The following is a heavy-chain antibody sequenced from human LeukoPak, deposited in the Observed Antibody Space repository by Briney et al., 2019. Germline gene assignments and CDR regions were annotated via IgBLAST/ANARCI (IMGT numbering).Heavy chain of an antibody. D-gene: IGHD2-2*01. Sequence: PGRSLRLSCAASGFNFSSYAMHWVRQAPGKGLEWVAVISYDGSNKDYADSVKGRFTISRDNSNNTLYLQMNSLRAEDTAVYYCARESNPLVVPADNWFDPWGQGTLVTVSS. J-gene: IGHJ5*02. CDR1: GFNFSSYA. V-gene: IGHV3-30*01. CDR3: ARESNPLVVPADNWFDP. CDR2: ISYDGSNK.